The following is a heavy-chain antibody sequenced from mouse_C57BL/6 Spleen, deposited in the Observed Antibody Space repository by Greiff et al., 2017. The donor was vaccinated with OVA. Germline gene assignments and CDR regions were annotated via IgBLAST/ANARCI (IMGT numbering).Heavy chain of an antibody. J-gene: IGHJ3*01. CDR2: ISDGGSYT. D-gene: IGHD1-1*01. Sequence: DVKLQESGGGLVKPGGSLKLSCAASGFTFSSYAMSWVRQTPEKRLEWVATISDGGSYTYYPDNVKGRFTISRDNAKNNLYLQMSHLKSEDTAMYYCARDSTTVVWGQGTLVTVSA. CDR3: ARDSTTVV. CDR1: GFTFSSYA. V-gene: IGHV5-4*01.